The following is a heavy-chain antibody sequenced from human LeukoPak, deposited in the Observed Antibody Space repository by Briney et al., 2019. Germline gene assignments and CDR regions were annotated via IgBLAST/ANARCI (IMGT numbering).Heavy chain of an antibody. J-gene: IGHJ4*02. Sequence: GGSLRLSCAASGFTFSTYGMHWVRQAPGKGLEWVSVISYGGNNKYYTDSVKGRFTISRDNSKNTLYLQMNSLRAEDTAVYYCAKDMWKTTLSTNDYWGQGTLVTVSS. V-gene: IGHV3-30*18. CDR1: GFTFSTYG. CDR3: AKDMWKTTLSTNDY. CDR2: ISYGGNNK. D-gene: IGHD1-1*01.